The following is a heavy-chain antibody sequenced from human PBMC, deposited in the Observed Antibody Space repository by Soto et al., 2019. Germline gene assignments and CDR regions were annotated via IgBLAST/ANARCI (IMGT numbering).Heavy chain of an antibody. CDR2: IYYSGST. D-gene: IGHD3-10*01. CDR3: ARHPRRSLFDY. V-gene: IGHV4-39*01. Sequence: QLQLQESGPGLVKPSETLSLTCTVSGGSISSSSYYWGWIRQPPGKGLEWIGSIYYSGSTYYNPSLKSRVTISVDTSKNQFSLKLSSVTAADTAVYYCARHPRRSLFDYWGQGTLVTVSS. J-gene: IGHJ4*02. CDR1: GGSISSSSYY.